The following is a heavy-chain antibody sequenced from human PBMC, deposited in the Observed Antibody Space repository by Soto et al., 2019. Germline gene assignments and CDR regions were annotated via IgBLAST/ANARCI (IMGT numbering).Heavy chain of an antibody. D-gene: IGHD3-9*01. CDR2: ISYDGSNK. J-gene: IGHJ4*02. CDR3: AKDFTYYDILTGPFDY. Sequence: GGSLRLSCAASGFTFSSYGMHWVRQAPGKGLEWVAVISYDGSNKYYADSVKGRFTISRDNSKNTLYLQMNSLRAEDTAVYYCAKDFTYYDILTGPFDYWGQGTLVTVSS. V-gene: IGHV3-30*18. CDR1: GFTFSSYG.